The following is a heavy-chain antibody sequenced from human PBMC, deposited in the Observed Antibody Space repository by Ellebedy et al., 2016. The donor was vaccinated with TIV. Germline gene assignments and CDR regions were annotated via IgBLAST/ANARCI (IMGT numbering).Heavy chain of an antibody. CDR1: GYTFTDYY. CDR2: INPNSGVT. J-gene: IGHJ4*02. CDR3: AREPLPSNTQEWTQGFDS. V-gene: IGHV1-2*02. D-gene: IGHD3-3*01. Sequence: AASVKVSCKASGYTFTDYYIHWVRQAPGQGLEWMGWINPNSGVTHFAPRFQGRVTLTRDTSTSTAYMELSSLRSYDTAVYYCAREPLPSNTQEWTQGFDSWGQGTLVTVSS.